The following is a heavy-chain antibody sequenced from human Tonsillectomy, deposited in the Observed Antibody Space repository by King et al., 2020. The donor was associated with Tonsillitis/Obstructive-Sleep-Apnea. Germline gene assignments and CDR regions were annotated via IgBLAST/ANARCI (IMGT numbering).Heavy chain of an antibody. CDR3: AHRQGFCTGGNCPRWFDP. Sequence: ITLKESGPTLVQPKQTLTLTCTFSGFSLTTGGVGVGWIRQPPGRALEWLALIYWDDDKQYSPSLKSRLTITKDTSKNQVVLTLANVDPVDTATYYCAHRQGFCTGGNCPRWFDPGGQGTLVTVSS. D-gene: IGHD2-8*02. CDR2: IYWDDDK. CDR1: GFSLTTGGVG. J-gene: IGHJ5*02. V-gene: IGHV2-5*02.